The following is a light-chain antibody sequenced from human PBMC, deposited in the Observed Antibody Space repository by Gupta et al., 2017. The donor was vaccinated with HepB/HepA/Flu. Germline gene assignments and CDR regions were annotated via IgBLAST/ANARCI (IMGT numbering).Light chain of an antibody. J-gene: IGLJ2*01. V-gene: IGLV3-25*03. CDR1: SLPKHY. Sequence: SSKLTQPRSLPQSPRQTARNTCAGNSLPKHYAYWYQQKTGQAPVMVIYNESERPSGIPERFSVSMSGTRGTLTISGVQAEDEADYYCQSADSNDTYLVFGGGTKLTVL. CDR3: QSADSNDTYLV. CDR2: NES.